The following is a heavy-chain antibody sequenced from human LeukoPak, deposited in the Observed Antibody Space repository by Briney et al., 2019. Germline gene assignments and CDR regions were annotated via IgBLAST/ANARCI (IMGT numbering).Heavy chain of an antibody. CDR1: GFTFSSYA. CDR2: ISGSGGST. V-gene: IGHV3-23*01. CDR3: AKDGRYCSTTNCLGELEY. D-gene: IGHD2-2*01. Sequence: PGGSLRLSCAASGFTFSSYAMTWVRQAPGKGLEWGSAISGSGGSTYYSDSVKGRFTISRDNSKNTLHLQMSSLRAEDTAVYYCAKDGRYCSTTNCLGELEYWGQGALVTVSS. J-gene: IGHJ4*02.